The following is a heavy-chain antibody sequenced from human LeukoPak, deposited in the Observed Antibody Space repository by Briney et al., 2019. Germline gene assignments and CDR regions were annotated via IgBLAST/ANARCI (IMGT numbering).Heavy chain of an antibody. CDR1: GFTSSSYS. CDR3: ARGAVGGPFDY. Sequence: GGSQRLSCAASGFTSSSYSLSWVRQAPGKGLEWVSFISSSGSLIYYADSVRGRFTISRDNAKNSLYLQMNSLRAEDTAVYYCARGAVGGPFDYWGQGTLVTVSS. J-gene: IGHJ4*02. V-gene: IGHV3-21*01. D-gene: IGHD6-19*01. CDR2: ISSSGSLI.